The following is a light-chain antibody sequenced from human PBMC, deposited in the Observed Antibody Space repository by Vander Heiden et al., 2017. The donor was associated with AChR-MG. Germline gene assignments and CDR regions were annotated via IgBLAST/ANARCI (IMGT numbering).Light chain of an antibody. CDR1: QSVNSN. Sequence: EIVMTQSPATLSVSPGERAALSCRASQSVNSNLAWYQQKPGQAPRLLMYGASTRATGIPARFSGSGSGTEFTFTISSLQSEDFAVYYCQQYNTWPLIFGGGTKVEIK. V-gene: IGKV3-15*01. CDR3: QQYNTWPLI. J-gene: IGKJ4*01. CDR2: GAS.